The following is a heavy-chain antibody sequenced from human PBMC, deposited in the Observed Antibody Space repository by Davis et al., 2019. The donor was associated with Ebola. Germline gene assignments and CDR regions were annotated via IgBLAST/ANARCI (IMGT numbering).Heavy chain of an antibody. D-gene: IGHD1-7*01. CDR2: IHQDGGEE. CDR1: GFTFSSCW. CDR3: ARALGTTVNRELDL. Sequence: GESLKISCAGSGFTFSSCWMNWVRQAPGKGLEWVASIHQDGGEEYYVDSVKGRFTISRDNAENSLFLQMNSLGAEDTAVYYCARALGTTVNRELDLWGQGTLVTVSS. J-gene: IGHJ5*02. V-gene: IGHV3-7*01.